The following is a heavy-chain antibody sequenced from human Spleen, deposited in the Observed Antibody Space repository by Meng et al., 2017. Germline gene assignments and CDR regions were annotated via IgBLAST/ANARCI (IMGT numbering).Heavy chain of an antibody. J-gene: IGHJ4*02. CDR3: VRVNSDWYGFDY. D-gene: IGHD6-19*01. V-gene: IGHV6-1*01. CDR2: TYYRSKWYN. CDR1: EDSVPSNSAA. Sequence: QLQESGPRLGKPSQTLSLTCAISEDSVPSNSAAWSWIRQSPSRGLEWLGRTYYRSKWYNDYAVSVKSRITINPDTSKNQFSLQVNSVTPEDTAVYYCVRVNSDWYGFDYWGQGALVTVSS.